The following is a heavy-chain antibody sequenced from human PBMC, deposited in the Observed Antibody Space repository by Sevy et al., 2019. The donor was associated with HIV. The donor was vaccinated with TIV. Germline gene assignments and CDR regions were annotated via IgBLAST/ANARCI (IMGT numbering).Heavy chain of an antibody. V-gene: IGHV3-53*01. CDR3: ARGGLTVALDY. Sequence: GGSLRLSCAASGFTVSSNYMSWVRQAPGKGLEWVSVIYSGGSTYYADSVKARFTISRDNSKNTLYLQMNSLRAEDTAVYYFARGGLTVALDYWGQGTRVTVSS. J-gene: IGHJ4*02. D-gene: IGHD6-19*01. CDR1: GFTVSSNY. CDR2: IYSGGST.